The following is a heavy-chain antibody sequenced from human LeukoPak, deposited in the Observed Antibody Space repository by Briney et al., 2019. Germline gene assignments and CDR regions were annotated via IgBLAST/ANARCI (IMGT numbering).Heavy chain of an antibody. CDR1: GGSISSHY. CDR2: IYYSGST. CDR3: AREAVSEYYYDSSGYSAFDI. J-gene: IGHJ3*02. Sequence: SETLSLTCTVSGGSISSHYWNWIRQPPGKGLEWIGYIYYSGSTNYNPSLESRVTISVDTSKNQFSLKLTSVTAADTAVYYCAREAVSEYYYDSSGYSAFDIWGQGTMVTVSS. V-gene: IGHV4-59*11. D-gene: IGHD3-22*01.